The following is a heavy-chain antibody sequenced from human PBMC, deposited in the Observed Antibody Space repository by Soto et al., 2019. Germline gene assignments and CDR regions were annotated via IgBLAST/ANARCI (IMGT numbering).Heavy chain of an antibody. CDR2: IIPIFGTA. J-gene: IGHJ6*02. CDR1: GGTFSSYA. D-gene: IGHD5-18*01. Sequence: WASVKVSCKASGGTFSSYAISWVRQAPGQGLEWMGGIIPIFGTANYAQKFQGRVTITADESTSTAYMELSSLRSEDTAVYYCARVEADTAMVTYYYYGMDVWGQGTTVTVSS. V-gene: IGHV1-69*13. CDR3: ARVEADTAMVTYYYYGMDV.